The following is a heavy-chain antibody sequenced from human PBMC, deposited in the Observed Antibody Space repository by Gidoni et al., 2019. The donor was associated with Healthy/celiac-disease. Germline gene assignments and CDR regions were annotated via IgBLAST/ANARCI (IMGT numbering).Heavy chain of an antibody. CDR3: ASSEAGKFAS. V-gene: IGHV4-30-4*01. CDR1: GGSISSGDYY. CDR2: IYYSGST. J-gene: IGHJ4*02. D-gene: IGHD3-10*01. Sequence: QEQLQESGPGLGKPSQTLSLTGTVTGGSISSGDYYWRWIRQPPGKGLEWIGYIYYSGSTYYNPSLPSRVPISVYTSKHQFSLKLSSVTAADTAVYYCASSEAGKFASWGQVTLVTVSS.